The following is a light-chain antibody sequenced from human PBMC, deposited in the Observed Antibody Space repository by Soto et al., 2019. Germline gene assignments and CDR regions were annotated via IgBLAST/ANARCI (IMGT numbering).Light chain of an antibody. CDR3: QQYGGSPIT. V-gene: IGKV3-20*01. CDR1: QSVSRR. CDR2: GAS. J-gene: IGKJ5*01. Sequence: EVVLTQSPGTLSLSPGGRATLSCRASQSVSRRLAWYQQRPGQSPRRLISGASMRASGVPVRFIGSGSGTDFTLTITRLEPEDFAVYYCQQYGGSPITFGLGTRLEIK.